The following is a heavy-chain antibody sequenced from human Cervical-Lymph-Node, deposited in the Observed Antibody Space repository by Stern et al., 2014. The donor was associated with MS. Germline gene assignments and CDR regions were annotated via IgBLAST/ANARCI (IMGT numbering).Heavy chain of an antibody. V-gene: IGHV3-33*01. CDR3: ARDPRLSDDYLSSDLDS. CDR2: IWSDGTNK. D-gene: IGHD4-11*01. CDR1: GFTFSRYG. Sequence: VQLVESGGGVVQPGRSLRLSCAASGFTFSRYGMHWVRQAPGKGLAWVAVIWSDGTNKYYADSLKGRFTISRDNSKNTLYLQMNSLRAEDTAVYYCARDPRLSDDYLSSDLDSWGQGTLVTVSS. J-gene: IGHJ4*02.